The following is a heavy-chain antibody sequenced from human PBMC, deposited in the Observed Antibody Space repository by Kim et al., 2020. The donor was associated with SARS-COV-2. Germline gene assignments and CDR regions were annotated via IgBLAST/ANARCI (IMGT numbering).Heavy chain of an antibody. D-gene: IGHD2-2*01. V-gene: IGHV3-30*18. CDR2: ISYDGSNK. J-gene: IGHJ4*02. CDR3: AKDGYCSSTSCFDY. CDR1: GFTFSSYG. Sequence: GGSLRLSCAASGFTFSSYGMHWVRQAPGKGLEWVAVISYDGSNKYYADSVKGRFTISRDNSKNTLYLQMNSLRAEDTAVYYCAKDGYCSSTSCFDYWGQGTLVTVSS.